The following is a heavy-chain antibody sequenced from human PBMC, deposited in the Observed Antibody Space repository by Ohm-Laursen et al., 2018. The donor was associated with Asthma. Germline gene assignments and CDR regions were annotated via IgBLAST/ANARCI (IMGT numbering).Heavy chain of an antibody. J-gene: IGHJ4*02. V-gene: IGHV4-31*02. CDR2: IYYSGST. D-gene: IGHD2-21*01. CDR3: ARAYCGGDCYLDY. Sequence: TLSLTWTVSGGSISSGGYYWSWIRQHPGKGLEWMGYIYYSGSTYYNPSLKSRVTISVDTSKNQFSLKLSSVTAADTAVYYCARAYCGGDCYLDYWGQGTLVTVSS. CDR1: GGSISSGGYY.